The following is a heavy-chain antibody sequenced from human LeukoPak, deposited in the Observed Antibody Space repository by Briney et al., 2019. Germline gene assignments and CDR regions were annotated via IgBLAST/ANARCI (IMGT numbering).Heavy chain of an antibody. Sequence: ASVKVSCKASGYTFTGYYMHWVRQAPEQGLEWMGRINPNSGGTNYAQKFQGRVTMTRDTSISTAYMELSRLRSDDTAVYYCARSVVINGELDYWGQGTLVTVSS. D-gene: IGHD3-22*01. CDR2: INPNSGGT. CDR1: GYTFTGYY. J-gene: IGHJ4*02. V-gene: IGHV1-2*06. CDR3: ARSVVINGELDY.